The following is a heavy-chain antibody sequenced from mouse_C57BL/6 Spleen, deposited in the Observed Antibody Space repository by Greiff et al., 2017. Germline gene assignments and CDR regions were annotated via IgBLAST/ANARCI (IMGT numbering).Heavy chain of an antibody. D-gene: IGHD2-3*01. CDR2: INPSSGYT. CDR3: ASYDDDPFDY. J-gene: IGHJ2*01. CDR1: GYTFTSYT. V-gene: IGHV1-4*01. Sequence: VKLMESGAELARPGASVKMSCKASGYTFTSYTMHWVKQRPGQGLEWIGYINPSSGYTKYNQKFKDKATLTADKSSSTAYMQLSSLTSEDSAVYYCASYDDDPFDYWGQGTTLTVSS.